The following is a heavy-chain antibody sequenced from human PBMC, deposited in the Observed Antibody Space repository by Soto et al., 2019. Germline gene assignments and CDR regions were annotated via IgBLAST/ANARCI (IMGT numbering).Heavy chain of an antibody. V-gene: IGHV2-5*02. CDR2: IYWDDDK. Sequence: QITLNESGPTQVKPRQTLTLTCTFSGFSLTTSGVGVGWIRQSPGKAPEWLATIYWDDDKRDSPSLKRRLTITKDTSRNQGVLTMADLDPADPATYSCAHRVLRAVFSLVTTTAIYFDFWGQGTPVAVSS. CDR1: GFSLTTSGVG. J-gene: IGHJ4*02. D-gene: IGHD5-18*01. CDR3: AHRVLRAVFSLVTTTAIYFDF.